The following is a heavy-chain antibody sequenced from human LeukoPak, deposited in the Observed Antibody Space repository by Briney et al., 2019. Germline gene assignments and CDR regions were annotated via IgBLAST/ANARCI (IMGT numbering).Heavy chain of an antibody. CDR3: ATFHGHYLFHY. D-gene: IGHD2/OR15-2a*01. CDR1: AFTFGNSW. CDR2: INQDGRDK. J-gene: IGHJ4*02. Sequence: PGRSLRLSCAAAAFTFGNSWMSWVRQAPGKELEWVTNINQDGRDKYYVDSVKGRFTISRDNAKNSVYLQMNSLRAEDTAVYYCATFHGHYLFHYWGQGTLVTVSS. V-gene: IGHV3-7*05.